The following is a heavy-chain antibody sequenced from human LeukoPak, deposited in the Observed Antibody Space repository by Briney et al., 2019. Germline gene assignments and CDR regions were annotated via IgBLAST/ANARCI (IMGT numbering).Heavy chain of an antibody. CDR2: ILNTGST. J-gene: IGHJ5*02. D-gene: IGHD6-19*01. CDR1: GYSISSGYY. V-gene: IGHV4-38-2*02. Sequence: PSETLSLTCAVSGYSISSGYYCAWIRQPPGKGLEWIGTILNTGSTYYNPSLKSRVTISLDASNNRFSLKLTSVTAADTAVYYCARDRPLLSGWSWFDAWGQGTLVTVSS. CDR3: ARDRPLLSGWSWFDA.